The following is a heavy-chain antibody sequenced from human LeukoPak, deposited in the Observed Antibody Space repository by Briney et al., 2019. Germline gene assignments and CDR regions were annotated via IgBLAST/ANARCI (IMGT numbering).Heavy chain of an antibody. V-gene: IGHV4-4*07. CDR1: GGSISGYY. Sequence: NPSETLSLTCTVSGGSISGYYWSWIQQPAGKGLEWIGRIYTSESTNYNPSLKSRVTMSVDTSKNQFSLKLSSVTAADTAVYYCARESPASTSRLMDVWGKGTTVTVSS. D-gene: IGHD2-2*01. CDR3: ARESPASTSRLMDV. J-gene: IGHJ6*03. CDR2: IYTSEST.